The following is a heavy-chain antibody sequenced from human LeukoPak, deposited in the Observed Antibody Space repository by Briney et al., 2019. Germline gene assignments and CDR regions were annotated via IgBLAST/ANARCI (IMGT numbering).Heavy chain of an antibody. CDR2: IYYTGST. CDR1: GGSISSSSYY. Sequence: SETLSLTCTVSGGSISSSSYYWGWIRQPPGKGLEWIGSIYYTGSTYNNPSLKSRVTISVDTSKNQFSLKLSSVTAADTAVYYCARQGIYSSGWYAGYYFDYWGQGTPVTVSS. J-gene: IGHJ4*02. V-gene: IGHV4-39*01. CDR3: ARQGIYSSGWYAGYYFDY. D-gene: IGHD6-19*01.